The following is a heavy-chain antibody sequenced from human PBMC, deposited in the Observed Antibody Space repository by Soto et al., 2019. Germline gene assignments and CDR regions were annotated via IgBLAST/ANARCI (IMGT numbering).Heavy chain of an antibody. CDR1: GFTFSSYA. CDR3: VKTGYSGYDSDS. D-gene: IGHD5-12*01. CDR2: ITSNGGST. V-gene: IGHV3-64D*06. J-gene: IGHJ4*02. Sequence: PGGSLRLSCSASGFTFSSYAMHWVRQAPGKGLEYVSVITSNGGSTYYADSVKGRFTISRDNSKNTLNLQMSSLRAEDTAVYYCVKTGYSGYDSDSWRQGTLVTVSS.